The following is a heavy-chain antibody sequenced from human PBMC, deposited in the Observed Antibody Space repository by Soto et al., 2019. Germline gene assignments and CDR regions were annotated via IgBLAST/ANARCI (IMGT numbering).Heavy chain of an antibody. J-gene: IGHJ4*02. V-gene: IGHV3-7*05. CDR1: GFTFSTYW. CDR2: INQDGREK. Sequence: EVQLVESGGGLVQPGGSLRLSCAGSGFTFSTYWMNWVRQAPGKGLEWVANINQDGREKYYLDSVKGRFTISRDNAKSSLYLQMNSLRAEDTAVYYCARAPGDRSGGGCYSPLSCWGQGTLVTVSS. CDR3: ARAPGDRSGGGCYSPLSC. D-gene: IGHD2-15*01.